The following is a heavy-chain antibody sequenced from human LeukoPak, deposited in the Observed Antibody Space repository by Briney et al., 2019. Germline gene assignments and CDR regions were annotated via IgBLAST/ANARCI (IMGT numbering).Heavy chain of an antibody. CDR2: ISYDGSNK. J-gene: IGHJ6*02. D-gene: IGHD4-17*01. Sequence: PGGSLRLSCAASGFTFSSYGMHWVRQAPGKGLEWVAVISYDGSNKYYADSVKGRFTISRDNSKNTLYLQMNSLRAEDTAVYYCARGATVTTFVSSQRDYYYYHGMDVWGQGTTVTVSS. CDR3: ARGATVTTFVSSQRDYYYYHGMDV. V-gene: IGHV3-30*03. CDR1: GFTFSSYG.